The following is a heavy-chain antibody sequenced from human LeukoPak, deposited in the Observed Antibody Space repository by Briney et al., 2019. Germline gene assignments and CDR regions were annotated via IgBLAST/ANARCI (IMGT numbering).Heavy chain of an antibody. CDR1: GFTFSSYG. CDR3: ATLGYSSGWRGDY. J-gene: IGHJ4*02. CDR2: IRYDGSNK. Sequence: GGSLRLSCAASGFTFSSYGMHWVRQAPGKGLEWVAFIRYDGSNKYYADSVKGRFTISRDNSKNTLYLQMNSLRAEDTAVYYCATLGYSSGWRGDYWGQGTLVTVSS. V-gene: IGHV3-30*02. D-gene: IGHD6-19*01.